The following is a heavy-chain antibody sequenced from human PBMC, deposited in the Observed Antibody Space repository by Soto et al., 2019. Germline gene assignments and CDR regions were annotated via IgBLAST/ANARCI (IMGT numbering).Heavy chain of an antibody. CDR2: ITSGGTVF. D-gene: IGHD3-9*01. J-gene: IGHJ6*02. CDR1: GFNVGDYE. Sequence: GSLRLSCAVSGFNVGDYEMNWVRQAPGKGLEWISMITSGGTVFYYADSVRGRFAISREDADNSLYLQLNSLRFDDTAIYYCARGRYALGVWGQGTTVTVSS. V-gene: IGHV3-48*03. CDR3: ARGRYALGV.